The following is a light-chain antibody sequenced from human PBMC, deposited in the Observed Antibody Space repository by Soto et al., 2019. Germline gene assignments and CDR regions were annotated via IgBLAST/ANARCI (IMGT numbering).Light chain of an antibody. J-gene: IGKJ1*01. CDR2: AAS. CDR3: QQYGSAPWT. CDR1: LSVASND. Sequence: EIVLTQSPGTLPLSPGERATLSCRASLSVASNDVAWYQQKPGQAPRLLIYAASGRATGIPDRFSGSGSGTDFTLTISRLEPEDFAVYYCQQYGSAPWTFGQGTKVEIK. V-gene: IGKV3-20*01.